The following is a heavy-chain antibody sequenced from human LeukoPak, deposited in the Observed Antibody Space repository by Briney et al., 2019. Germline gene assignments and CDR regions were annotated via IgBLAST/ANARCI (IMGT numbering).Heavy chain of an antibody. CDR1: GFTFSSYG. D-gene: IGHD4-17*01. J-gene: IGHJ3*02. V-gene: IGHV3-21*01. CDR3: LALTTVTTGDDAFDI. Sequence: GGTLRLSCAASGFTFSSYGMSWVRQAPGKGLEWVSSISSSSSYIYYADSVKGRFTISRDNAKNSLYLQMNSLRAEDTAVYYCLALTTVTTGDDAFDIWGQGTMVTVSS. CDR2: ISSSSSYI.